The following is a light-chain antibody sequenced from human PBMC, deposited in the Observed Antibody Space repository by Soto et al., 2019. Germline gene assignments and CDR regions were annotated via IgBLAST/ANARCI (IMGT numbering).Light chain of an antibody. Sequence: QAASVSGSPGQSITISCTGTSSDVDGYKYVSWYQQHPGKAPKLMIYAVSNRPSGVSNRFSGSKSGDTASLTISGLQAEDEADYYCSSYTSRSTFWVFGGGTKLTVL. CDR2: AVS. CDR3: SSYTSRSTFWV. J-gene: IGLJ3*02. V-gene: IGLV2-14*01. CDR1: SSDVDGYKY.